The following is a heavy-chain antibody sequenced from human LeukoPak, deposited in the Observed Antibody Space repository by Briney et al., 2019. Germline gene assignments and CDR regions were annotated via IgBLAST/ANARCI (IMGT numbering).Heavy chain of an antibody. V-gene: IGHV1-24*01. CDR2: FDPEDGET. CDR1: GYTLTELS. J-gene: IGHJ4*02. D-gene: IGHD3-10*01. Sequence: AASVKVSCKVSGYTLTELSMHWVRQAPGKGLEWMGGFDPEDGETIYAQKSQGRVTMTEDTSTDTAYMELSSLRSEDTAVYYCATERLYGSGSYYVVDYWGQGTLVTVSS. CDR3: ATERLYGSGSYYVVDY.